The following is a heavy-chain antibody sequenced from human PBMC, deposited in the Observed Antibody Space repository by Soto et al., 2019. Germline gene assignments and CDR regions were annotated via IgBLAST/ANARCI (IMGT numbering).Heavy chain of an antibody. J-gene: IGHJ4*02. CDR1: GFTFSSYA. D-gene: IGHD6-19*01. CDR3: AAAYSTGWSLGYY. Sequence: QVQLVESGGGVVQPGTSLRLSCAAPGFTFSSYAMHWVRQAPGKGLEWLASISSDGNYKYYADSAKGRFTISRDNSKNTAYLQMNSLRYEDTAVYSWAAAYSTGWSLGYYWGRGNLVAVS. CDR2: ISSDGNYK. V-gene: IGHV3-30-3*01.